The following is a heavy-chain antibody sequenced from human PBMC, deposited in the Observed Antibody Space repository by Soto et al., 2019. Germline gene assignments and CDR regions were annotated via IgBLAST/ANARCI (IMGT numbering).Heavy chain of an antibody. Sequence: QVQLVESGGGVVQPGRSLRLSCAASGFTFSSYGMHWVRQAPGKGLEWVAVISYDGSNKYYADSVKGRFTISRDNSKNTLYLQMNSLRAEDTAVYYCAKVSYAYYYYYGMDVWGQGTTVTVSS. CDR2: ISYDGSNK. D-gene: IGHD4-17*01. CDR3: AKVSYAYYYYYGMDV. CDR1: GFTFSSYG. V-gene: IGHV3-30*18. J-gene: IGHJ6*02.